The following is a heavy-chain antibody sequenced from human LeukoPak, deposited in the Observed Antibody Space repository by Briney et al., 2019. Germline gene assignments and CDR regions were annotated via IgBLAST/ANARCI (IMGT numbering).Heavy chain of an antibody. D-gene: IGHD3-16*02. Sequence: GGSLRLSCAASGFTFSDYYMSWIRQAPGKGLEWVSYISSSSSYTNYADSVKGRFTISRDNAKNSLYLQMNSLRAEDTAVYHCARAPGELSYDYWGQGTLVTVSS. CDR2: ISSSSSYT. CDR3: ARAPGELSYDY. CDR1: GFTFSDYY. J-gene: IGHJ4*02. V-gene: IGHV3-11*06.